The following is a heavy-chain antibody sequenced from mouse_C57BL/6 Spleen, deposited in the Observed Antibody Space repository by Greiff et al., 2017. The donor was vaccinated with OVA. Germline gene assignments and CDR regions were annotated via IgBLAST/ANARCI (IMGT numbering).Heavy chain of an antibody. CDR3: ASRGPFDY. CDR1: GYTFTSYW. CDR2: IDPSDSYT. J-gene: IGHJ2*01. D-gene: IGHD3-3*01. V-gene: IGHV1-50*01. Sequence: QVQLQQPGAELVKPGASVKLSCKASGYTFTSYWMQWVKQRPGQGLEWIGEIDPSDSYTNYNQKFKGKATLTVDTSSSTAYMQLSSLTSEDSAVYYCASRGPFDYWGQGTTLTVSS.